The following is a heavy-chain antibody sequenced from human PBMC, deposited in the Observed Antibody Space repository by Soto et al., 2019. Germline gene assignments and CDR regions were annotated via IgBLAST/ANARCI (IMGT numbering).Heavy chain of an antibody. V-gene: IGHV1-69*08. J-gene: IGHJ4*02. Sequence: QVQLVQSGAEVKKPGASVKVSCKASGGTFSSYTISWVRQAPGQGPEWMGRIIPILGIANYAQKFQGRVAITADKSTSTADVELSSLRSEDTAVYYCAREEYYYGSGAFFDYWGQGTLVTVSS. D-gene: IGHD3-10*01. CDR1: GGTFSSYT. CDR3: AREEYYYGSGAFFDY. CDR2: IIPILGIA.